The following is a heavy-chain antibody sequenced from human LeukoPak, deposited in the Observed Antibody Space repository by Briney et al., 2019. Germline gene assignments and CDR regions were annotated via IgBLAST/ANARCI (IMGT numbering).Heavy chain of an antibody. J-gene: IGHJ4*02. CDR1: GFTFSSYG. D-gene: IGHD3-22*01. CDR2: IWYDGSNK. CDR3: ARDPAFYDSSGYYDY. Sequence: GRSLRLYCAASGFTFSSYGMHWVRQAPGKGLEWVAVIWYDGSNKYYADSVKGRFTISRDNSKNTLYLQMNSLRAEDTAVYYCARDPAFYDSSGYYDYGGQRTLVTVSS. V-gene: IGHV3-33*01.